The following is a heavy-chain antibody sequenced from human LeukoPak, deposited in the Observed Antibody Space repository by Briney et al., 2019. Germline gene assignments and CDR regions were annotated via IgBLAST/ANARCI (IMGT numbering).Heavy chain of an antibody. V-gene: IGHV3-48*04. CDR2: ISPSATTI. J-gene: IGHJ6*02. CDR3: ARVPNSSSWPKAAYYYYYGMDV. CDR1: AFTFSGYS. Sequence: GGSLRLSCAASAFTFSGYSMNWVRQAPGKGLEWVSYISPSATTIYYADSVKGRFTISRDNAKNSMYLQMNSLRVEDTAVYYCARVPNSSSWPKAAYYYYYGMDVWGQGTTVTVSS. D-gene: IGHD6-13*01.